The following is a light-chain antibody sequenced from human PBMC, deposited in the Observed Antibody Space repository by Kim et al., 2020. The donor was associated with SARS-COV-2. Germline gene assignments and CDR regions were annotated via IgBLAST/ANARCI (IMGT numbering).Light chain of an antibody. CDR2: DAS. V-gene: IGKV3-20*01. J-gene: IGKJ4*01. Sequence: EIVLTQSPGTLSLSPGEGATLSCRASQSVISSSLAWYQKKSGQAPRLLIYDASSRATGIPDRFSGSGSGTDFTLTISRLEPGDFAVYYCQQYATSPFTFGGGTKVEIK. CDR3: QQYATSPFT. CDR1: QSVISSS.